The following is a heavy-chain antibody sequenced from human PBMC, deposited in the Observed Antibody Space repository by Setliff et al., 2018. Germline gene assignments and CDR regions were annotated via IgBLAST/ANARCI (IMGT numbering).Heavy chain of an antibody. Sequence: ASVKVSCKASGYTFTDYYIHWVRQAPGQGLEWMGWINSYSGGTHYAEHFQGRVTMTGDESASTAFLDLRGLTSDDTAVYYCATPTGYSSSGDYFDYWGQGALVTVSS. CDR1: GYTFTDYY. CDR2: INSYSGGT. D-gene: IGHD6-13*01. CDR3: ATPTGYSSSGDYFDY. J-gene: IGHJ4*02. V-gene: IGHV1-2*02.